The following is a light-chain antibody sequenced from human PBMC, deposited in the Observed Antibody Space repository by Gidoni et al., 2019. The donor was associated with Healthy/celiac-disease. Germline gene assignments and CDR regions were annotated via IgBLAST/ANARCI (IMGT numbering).Light chain of an antibody. CDR1: SSNIGAGYD. V-gene: IGLV1-40*01. CDR3: QSYDSSLSGWV. Sequence: QSVLTQPPSVSGAPGQRVTISGTGSSSNIGAGYDVHWYQQLPGTAPKLRLYGNSNRPSGVPDRFSGSKSGTSASLAITGLQAEDEADYYCQSYDSSLSGWVFGGGTKLTVL. J-gene: IGLJ2*01. CDR2: GNS.